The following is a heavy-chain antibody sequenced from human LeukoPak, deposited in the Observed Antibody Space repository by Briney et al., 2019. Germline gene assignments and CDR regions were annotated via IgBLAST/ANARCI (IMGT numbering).Heavy chain of an antibody. CDR1: GFTFSSYA. D-gene: IGHD2-2*01. CDR2: ISGGGGST. V-gene: IGHV3-23*01. Sequence: GGSLRLSCAASGFTFSSYAMSWVRQAPGKGLEWVSAISGGGGSTYYADSVKGRFTISRDNSKNTLYLQMNSLRAEDTAVYYCAKVHCSSTSCYYYYGMDVWGQGTTVTVSS. CDR3: AKVHCSSTSCYYYYGMDV. J-gene: IGHJ6*02.